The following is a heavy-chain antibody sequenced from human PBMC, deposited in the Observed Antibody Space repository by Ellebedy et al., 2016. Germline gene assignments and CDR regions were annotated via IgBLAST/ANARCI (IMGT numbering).Heavy chain of an antibody. CDR1: GGSISSGGYY. CDR3: AREKVLRWLNFDY. J-gene: IGHJ4*02. D-gene: IGHD4-23*01. V-gene: IGHV4-31*03. Sequence: SETLSLTXTVSGGSISSGGYYWSWIRQHPGKGLEWIGYIYYSGSTYYNPSLKSRVTISVDTSKNQFSLKLSSVTAADTAVYYCAREKVLRWLNFDYWGQGTLVTVSS. CDR2: IYYSGST.